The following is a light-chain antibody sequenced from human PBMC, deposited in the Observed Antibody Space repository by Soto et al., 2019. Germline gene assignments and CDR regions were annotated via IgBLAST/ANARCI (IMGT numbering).Light chain of an antibody. CDR2: GAS. CDR1: QSISSD. CDR3: QQFNIWPWT. V-gene: IGKV3-15*01. Sequence: EIVMTQSPATLSVSPGERATVSCRASQSISSDLAWYQQKPGQAPRLLIYGASTRATGIPARFSGSGSGTEFTLTISSLQSEDSALYYCQQFNIWPWTFGQGTKVEIK. J-gene: IGKJ1*01.